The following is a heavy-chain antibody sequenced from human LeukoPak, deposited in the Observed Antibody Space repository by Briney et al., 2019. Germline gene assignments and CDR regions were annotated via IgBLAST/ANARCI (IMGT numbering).Heavy chain of an antibody. CDR1: GFTFSSYG. CDR3: AKETGLLWFGELLALDY. J-gene: IGHJ4*02. D-gene: IGHD3-10*01. Sequence: PGGSLRLSCAASGFTFSSYGMHWVRQAPGKGLEWVAVISYDGSNKYCADSVKGRFTISRHNSKNTLYLQMNSLRAEDTAVYYCAKETGLLWFGELLALDYWGQGALVTVSS. CDR2: ISYDGSNK. V-gene: IGHV3-30*18.